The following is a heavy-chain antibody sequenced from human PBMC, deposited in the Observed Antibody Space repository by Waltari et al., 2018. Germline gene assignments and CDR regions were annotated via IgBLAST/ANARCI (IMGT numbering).Heavy chain of an antibody. Sequence: EVQLVDSGGGLVQPGGSLRISCAASGFTFSSNWMSWVRQAPGGGLEWLANIKPDGSQQYYVDSVRGRFSISRDNAKNSLYLQLNSLRAEDTAIYYCARDFNWGWDFWGQGTLVTVSS. D-gene: IGHD7-27*01. CDR3: ARDFNWGWDF. CDR2: IKPDGSQQ. CDR1: GFTFSSNW. J-gene: IGHJ4*02. V-gene: IGHV3-7*03.